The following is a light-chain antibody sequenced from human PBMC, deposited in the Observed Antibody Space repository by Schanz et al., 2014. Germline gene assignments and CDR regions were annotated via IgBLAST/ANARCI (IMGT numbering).Light chain of an antibody. J-gene: IGLJ2*01. CDR2: DVS. CDR3: SAYTSSSNSVV. V-gene: IGLV2-14*03. Sequence: QSALTQPASVSGSPGQSITISCTGTSSDVGTYNYVSWYQHHPGKAPKLMIYDVSDRPSGVSNRFSGSKSGNTASLTIAGLQAEEDADYFRSAYTSSSNSVVFGGGTQLTV. CDR1: SSDVGTYNY.